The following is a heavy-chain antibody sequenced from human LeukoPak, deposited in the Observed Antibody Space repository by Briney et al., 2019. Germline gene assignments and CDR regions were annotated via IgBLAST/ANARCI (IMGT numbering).Heavy chain of an antibody. J-gene: IGHJ4*02. CDR3: ARHVRRDGYNLPHDFDY. V-gene: IGHV4-59*05. Sequence: SGTLSLTCTVSGGSISSYYWSWVRQPAGKGVEGIGSIYYRGRTYYNPSLKGRVTIYVDTSKKHFSLKLSSVTAADTAVYYCARHVRRDGYNLPHDFDYWGQGTLVTVSS. D-gene: IGHD5-24*01. CDR1: GGSISSYY. CDR2: IYYRGRT.